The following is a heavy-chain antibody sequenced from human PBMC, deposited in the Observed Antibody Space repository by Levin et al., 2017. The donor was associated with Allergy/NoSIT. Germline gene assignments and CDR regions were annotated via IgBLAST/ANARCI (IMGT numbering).Heavy chain of an antibody. V-gene: IGHV3-30*18. CDR2: ISYDGINQ. J-gene: IGHJ4*02. D-gene: IGHD2/OR15-2a*01. CDR3: AKDNKPSAHVLLYGGPFDY. CDR1: GFTFSNYG. Sequence: PGGSLRLSCAASGFTFSNYGMHWVRQAPGKGLEWVAVISYDGINQYYIDSVEGRFTISRDNSKNTLYLQMNSLRGEDTALYYCAKDNKPSAHVLLYGGPFDYWGQGTLVTVSS.